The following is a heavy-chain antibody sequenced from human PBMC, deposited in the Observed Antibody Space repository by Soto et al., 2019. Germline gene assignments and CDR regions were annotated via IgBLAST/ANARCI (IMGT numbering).Heavy chain of an antibody. D-gene: IGHD4-17*01. V-gene: IGHV4-4*02. Sequence: QVHLQESGPGLVKPSGTLSLTCDVSGASISANWWSWVRQPPGKGLEWVGEIYHNGNSHYNPSLEGRATMSMDMSKNQISLRLTSVTAAHTAVYYCARHISVPTTRGLDYWGQGALVPVSS. CDR1: GASISANW. CDR3: ARHISVPTTRGLDY. J-gene: IGHJ4*02. CDR2: IYHNGNS.